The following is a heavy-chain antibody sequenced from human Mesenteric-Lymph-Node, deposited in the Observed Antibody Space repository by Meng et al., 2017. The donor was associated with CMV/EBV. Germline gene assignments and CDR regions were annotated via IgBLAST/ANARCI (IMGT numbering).Heavy chain of an antibody. CDR1: GFTFTDYA. Sequence: GESLKISCVASGFTFTDYAMSWVRQAPGKGLEWVSVIHSGGSSAYYADSVKGRFTISRDDSKNTLYLQMNSLRAEDTAVYYCAKGGYSDYGYYYYGMDVWGQGTTVTVSS. CDR3: AKGGYSDYGYYYYGMDV. V-gene: IGHV3-23*03. D-gene: IGHD4-11*01. CDR2: IHSGGSSA. J-gene: IGHJ6*02.